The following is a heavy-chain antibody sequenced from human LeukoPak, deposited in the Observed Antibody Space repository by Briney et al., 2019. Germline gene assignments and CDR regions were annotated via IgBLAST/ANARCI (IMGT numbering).Heavy chain of an antibody. CDR2: MNPNSGNT. Sequence: ASVKVSCKASGYTSTSYDINWVRQDTGQGLEWMGWMNPNSGNTGYAQKFQGRVTMTRNTSISTAYMELSSLRSEDTAVYYCARGLGYSSSWYWNYYYGMDVWGQGTTVTESS. D-gene: IGHD6-13*01. J-gene: IGHJ6*02. CDR3: ARGLGYSSSWYWNYYYGMDV. CDR1: GYTSTSYD. V-gene: IGHV1-8*01.